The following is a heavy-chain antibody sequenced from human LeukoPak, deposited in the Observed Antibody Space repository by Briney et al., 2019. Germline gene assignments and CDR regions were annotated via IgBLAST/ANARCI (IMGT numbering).Heavy chain of an antibody. CDR2: IIPIFGTA. J-gene: IGHJ4*02. CDR1: GGTFSSYA. Sequence: SVKVSCKASGGTFSSYAISWVRQAPGQGLEWMGGIIPIFGTANYAQKFQGRVTITAGESTSTACMELSSLRSEDTAVYYCATTRGTYYYDSSGYYPDGDYWGQGTLVTVSS. D-gene: IGHD3-22*01. V-gene: IGHV1-69*13. CDR3: ATTRGTYYYDSSGYYPDGDY.